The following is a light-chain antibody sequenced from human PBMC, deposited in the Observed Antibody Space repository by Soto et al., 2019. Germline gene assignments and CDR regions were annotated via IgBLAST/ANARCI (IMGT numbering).Light chain of an antibody. CDR2: DAS. V-gene: IGKV3-20*01. Sequence: EIVLTQSPGTLSLSPGERATLSCRASQSVDNNYLAWFKQKPGQAPRLLIDDASRRATGIPDRFSGSGSGTDFTLTISRLEPEDFAVYYCQQCAHSPLTFGGGTKVEIK. J-gene: IGKJ4*01. CDR1: QSVDNNY. CDR3: QQCAHSPLT.